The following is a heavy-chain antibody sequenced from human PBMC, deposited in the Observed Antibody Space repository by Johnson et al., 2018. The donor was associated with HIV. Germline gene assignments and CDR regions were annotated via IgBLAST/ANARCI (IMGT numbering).Heavy chain of an antibody. V-gene: IGHV3-66*01. CDR1: GFTVSSNY. CDR3: AREWLYGFDI. D-gene: IGHD5-24*01. CDR2: IYSGGST. J-gene: IGHJ3*02. Sequence: VHLVESGGGLVQPGGSLRLSCAASGFTVSSNYMSWVRQAPGKGLEWVSVIYSGGSTYYADSVKARFTISRDNSKNTLYLQMNRLRAEDTAVYYCAREWLYGFDIWGQGTMVTVSS.